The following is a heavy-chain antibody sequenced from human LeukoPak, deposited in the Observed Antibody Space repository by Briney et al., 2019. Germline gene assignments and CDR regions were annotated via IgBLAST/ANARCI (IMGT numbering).Heavy chain of an antibody. Sequence: PSETLSLTCTVSGGSISSYYWSWIRQPPGKGLEWIGYIYYSGSTNYNPSLKSRVTISVDTFKNQFSLKLSSVTAADTAVYYCARGREPYYFDYWGQGTLVTVSS. CDR2: IYYSGST. CDR3: ARGREPYYFDY. D-gene: IGHD1-1*01. CDR1: GGSISSYY. J-gene: IGHJ4*01. V-gene: IGHV4-59*08.